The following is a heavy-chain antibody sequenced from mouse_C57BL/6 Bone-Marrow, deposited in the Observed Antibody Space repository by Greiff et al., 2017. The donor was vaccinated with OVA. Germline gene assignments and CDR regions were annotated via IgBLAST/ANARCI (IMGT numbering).Heavy chain of an antibody. CDR2: IDPENGDT. Sequence: VQLQQSGAELVRPGASVKLSCTASGFNIKDDYMHWVKQRPEQGLEWIGWIDPENGDTEYASKFQGKATITADTSSNTAYLQLSSLTSEDTAVYYCTLYYGYDYFDYWGQGTTLTVSS. J-gene: IGHJ2*01. D-gene: IGHD2-2*01. CDR1: GFNIKDDY. V-gene: IGHV14-4*01. CDR3: TLYYGYDYFDY.